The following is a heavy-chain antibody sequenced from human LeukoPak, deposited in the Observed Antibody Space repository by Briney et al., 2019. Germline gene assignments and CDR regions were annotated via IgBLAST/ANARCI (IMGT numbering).Heavy chain of an antibody. J-gene: IGHJ6*03. CDR2: IYYSGST. Sequence: SETLSLTCTVSGGSISSYYWSWIRQPPGKGLEWIGYIYYSGSTNYNPSLKSRVTISVDTSKNQFSLKLSSVTAADTAVYYCARVGGVSDYYYYYMDVWGKGTTVTVSS. D-gene: IGHD3-10*01. CDR1: GGSISSYY. V-gene: IGHV4-59*01. CDR3: ARVGGVSDYYYYYMDV.